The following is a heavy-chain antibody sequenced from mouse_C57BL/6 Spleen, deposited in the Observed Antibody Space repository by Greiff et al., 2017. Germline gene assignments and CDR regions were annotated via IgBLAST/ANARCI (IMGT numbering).Heavy chain of an antibody. CDR3: ARPLDCYGSSYEDYAMDY. CDR2: ISSGGSYT. D-gene: IGHD1-1*01. V-gene: IGHV5-6*01. Sequence: EVQVVESGGDLVKPGGSLKLSCAASGFTFSSYGMSWVRQTPDKRLEWVATISSGGSYTYYPDSVKGRFTISRDNAKNTLYLQMSSLKSEDTAMYYCARPLDCYGSSYEDYAMDYWGQGTSVTVSS. J-gene: IGHJ4*01. CDR1: GFTFSSYG.